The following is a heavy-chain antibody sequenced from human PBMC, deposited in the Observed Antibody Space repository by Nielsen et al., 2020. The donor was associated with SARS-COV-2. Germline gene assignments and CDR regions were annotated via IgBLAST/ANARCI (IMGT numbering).Heavy chain of an antibody. CDR2: ISYDGSNK. D-gene: IGHD3-10*01. Sequence: GGSLRLSCAASGFTFSSYWMHWVRQAPGKGLEWVAVISYDGSNKYYADSVKGRFTISRDNSKNTLYLQMNSLRAEDTAVYYCARGSGSYYTSLGYWGQGTLVTVSS. J-gene: IGHJ4*02. CDR3: ARGSGSYYTSLGY. V-gene: IGHV3-30*03. CDR1: GFTFSSYW.